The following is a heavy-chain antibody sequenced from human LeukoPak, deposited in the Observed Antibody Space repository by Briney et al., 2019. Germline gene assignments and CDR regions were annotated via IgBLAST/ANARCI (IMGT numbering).Heavy chain of an antibody. CDR2: ISHRRST. Sequence: TSETLSLTCAVYGGSFSDKNWNWIRQPPGKGLEWIGEISHRRSTSYSPSLQSRVSISADTSKKQFSLQLNSVTAADTAVYYCASRPDCFDIWGQGTLVTVSS. CDR3: ASRPDCFDI. D-gene: IGHD2-21*02. J-gene: IGHJ3*02. V-gene: IGHV4-34*01. CDR1: GGSFSDKN.